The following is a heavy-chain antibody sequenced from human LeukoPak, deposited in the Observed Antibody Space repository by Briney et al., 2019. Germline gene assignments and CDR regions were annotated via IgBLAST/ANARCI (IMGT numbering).Heavy chain of an antibody. D-gene: IGHD6-13*01. J-gene: IGHJ4*02. Sequence: PSETLSLTCTVSGVSISSYYWNWIRQAPGKGLEWIGYIYYTGDTKFNPSLKSRVTISLDTSKNQFSLKLTSGTAADTAVYYCTRHPRIIAGNPYFDYWGLGTVVTVSS. CDR3: TRHPRIIAGNPYFDY. CDR2: IYYTGDT. V-gene: IGHV4-59*08. CDR1: GVSISSYY.